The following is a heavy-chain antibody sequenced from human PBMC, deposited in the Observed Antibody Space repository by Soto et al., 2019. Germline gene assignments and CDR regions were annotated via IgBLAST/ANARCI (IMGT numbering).Heavy chain of an antibody. J-gene: IGHJ4*02. D-gene: IGHD3-16*01. CDR1: GGPFPNGGYY. Sequence: SETLSLTCTVSGGPFPNGGYYWSWIRQEPGKGLEWIGYTHYSGDTSYNPSLRSRVAISTDTSKTQFSLRLRSVTSADTAVYYCARGDSQVSSVFDYWGQGMLVTVSS. CDR3: ARGDSQVSSVFDY. V-gene: IGHV4-31*03. CDR2: THYSGDT.